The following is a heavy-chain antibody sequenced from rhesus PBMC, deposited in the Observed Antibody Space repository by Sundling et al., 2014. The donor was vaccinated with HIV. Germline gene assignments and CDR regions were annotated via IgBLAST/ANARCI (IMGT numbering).Heavy chain of an antibody. Sequence: DVQLVESGGGLVKPGGSLRLSCVASGFTFSNYVMYWVRQAPGKGLEWVSVITGSGGTIFYADSVKGRFTVSRDNAKNSLFLQMNTLRAEDTAVYYCNRASSLAASDYWGQGVLVTVSS. CDR2: ITGSGGTI. V-gene: IGHV3-100*01. CDR3: NRASSLAASDY. J-gene: IGHJ4*01. CDR1: GFTFSNYV. D-gene: IGHD6-25*01.